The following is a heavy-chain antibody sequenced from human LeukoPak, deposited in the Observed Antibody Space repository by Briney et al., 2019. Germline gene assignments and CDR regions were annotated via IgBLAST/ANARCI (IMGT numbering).Heavy chain of an antibody. CDR2: IKQDGSEK. D-gene: IGHD5-12*01. CDR1: EFTFNSYN. V-gene: IGHV3-7*01. J-gene: IGHJ6*03. CDR3: ARDGPYGGYDYYYYYMDV. Sequence: GGSLRLSCAASEFTFNSYNMNWVRQAPGKGLEWVANIKQDGSEKYYVDSVKGRFTISRDNAKNSLYLQMNSLRAEDTAVYYCARDGPYGGYDYYYYYMDVWGKGTTVTVSS.